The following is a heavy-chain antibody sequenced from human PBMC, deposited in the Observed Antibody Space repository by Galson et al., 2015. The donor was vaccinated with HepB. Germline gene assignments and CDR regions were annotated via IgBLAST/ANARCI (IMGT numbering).Heavy chain of an antibody. CDR3: ARESREYSSGWFLGSFNYMDV. Sequence: SETLSLTCTVSGGSINFYYWSWIRQPPGKGLEWIGHISYSGTTNYNPSLKSRVTISVDTSKNQFSLKLNSVTAADTAVYYCARESREYSSGWFLGSFNYMDVWGKGSTVTVSS. CDR1: GGSINFYY. V-gene: IGHV4-59*01. D-gene: IGHD6-19*01. CDR2: ISYSGTT. J-gene: IGHJ6*03.